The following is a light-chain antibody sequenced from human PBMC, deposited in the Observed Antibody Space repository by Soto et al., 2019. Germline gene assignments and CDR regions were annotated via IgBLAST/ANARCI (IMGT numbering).Light chain of an antibody. V-gene: IGKV3-15*01. CDR3: QQYNNLPQDT. Sequence: EIILTQSPASLSVSPGERATLSGRASQSVNNNLACYQQKPGQAPRLLIYGASTRATGIPGRFRGSGSRTEFTLTITRLQYEEFVVYFCQQYNNLPQDTFGQAINMEIK. J-gene: IGKJ2*01. CDR1: QSVNNN. CDR2: GAS.